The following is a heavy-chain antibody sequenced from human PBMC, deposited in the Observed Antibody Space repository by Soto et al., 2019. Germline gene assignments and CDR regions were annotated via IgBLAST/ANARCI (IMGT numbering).Heavy chain of an antibody. J-gene: IGHJ4*02. CDR1: GFTFSSYS. D-gene: IGHD5-12*01. Sequence: PGGCLRLSCAASGFTFSSYSMNWVRQAPGKGLEWVSSFSSSGSYTYHADSVMGRFTISRDNAKNSLYLQMSSLRAEDTAVYYCARDRHGGYDFDYWGQGTLVTVSS. CDR3: ARDRHGGYDFDY. CDR2: FSSSGSYT. V-gene: IGHV3-21*06.